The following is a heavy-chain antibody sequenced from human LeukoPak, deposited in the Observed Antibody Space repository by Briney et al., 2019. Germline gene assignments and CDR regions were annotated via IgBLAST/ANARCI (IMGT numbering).Heavy chain of an antibody. V-gene: IGHV4-59*01. CDR1: GGSISSYY. CDR2: IYYSGST. Sequence: SETLSLTCTVSGGSISSYYWSWIRQPPGKGLEWIGYIYYSGSTTYNPSLKSRVTISVDTSKNQFSLKLSSVTAADTAVYYCASDRFWYFDYWGQGPLVTVSS. CDR3: ASDRFWYFDY. J-gene: IGHJ4*02.